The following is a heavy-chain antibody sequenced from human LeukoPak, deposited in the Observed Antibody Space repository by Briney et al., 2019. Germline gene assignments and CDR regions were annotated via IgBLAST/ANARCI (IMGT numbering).Heavy chain of an antibody. D-gene: IGHD4-23*01. CDR3: ARVHQLRWDYFDY. V-gene: IGHV1-2*02. J-gene: IGHJ4*02. CDR1: GYTFTGYY. Sequence: GASVKVSCKASGYTFTGYYMHWVRQAPGQGLEWVGWINPNSGGTNYAQKFQGRVTMTRDTSISTAYMELSRLRSDDTAVYYCARVHQLRWDYFDYWGQGTLVTVSS. CDR2: INPNSGGT.